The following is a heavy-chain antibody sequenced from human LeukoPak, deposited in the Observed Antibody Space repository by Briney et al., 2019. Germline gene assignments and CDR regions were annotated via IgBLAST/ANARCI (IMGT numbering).Heavy chain of an antibody. J-gene: IGHJ5*02. CDR1: GGPISSYY. CDR3: ARGGRYNWFDP. CDR2: IYYSGST. D-gene: IGHD3-16*02. Sequence: SEALSLTCTVSGGPISSYYWSWIRQPPGKGLEWIGYIYYSGSTNYNPSLKSRVTISVDTSKNQFSLKLSSVTAADTAVYYCARGGRYNWFDPWGQGTLVTVSS. V-gene: IGHV4-59*01.